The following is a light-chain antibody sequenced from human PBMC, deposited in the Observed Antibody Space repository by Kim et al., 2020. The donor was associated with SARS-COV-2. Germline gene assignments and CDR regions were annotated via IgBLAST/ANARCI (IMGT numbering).Light chain of an antibody. J-gene: IGKJ1*01. CDR2: GAS. CDR1: QSVSSN. Sequence: EIVMTQSPATLSVSPGERATLSCRASQSVSSNLAWYQQKPGQAPRLLIYGASTRATGIPARFSGSGSGTEFTLAISILQSEDFAVYYCQQYNNCTRTFGQGTKVDIK. CDR3: QQYNNCTRT. V-gene: IGKV3-15*01.